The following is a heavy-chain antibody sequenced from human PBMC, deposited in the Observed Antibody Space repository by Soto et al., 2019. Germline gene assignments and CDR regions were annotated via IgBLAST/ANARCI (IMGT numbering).Heavy chain of an antibody. D-gene: IGHD3-22*01. CDR3: ARGLHYYDSSGTKLYNWFDP. V-gene: IGHV4-34*01. CDR2: INHSGST. CDR1: GGSFSGYY. Sequence: SETLSLTCAVYGGSFSGYYWSWIRQPPGKGLEWIGEINHSGSTNYNPSLKSRVTISVDTSKNQFSLKLSSVTAADTAVYYCARGLHYYDSSGTKLYNWFDPWGQGTLVTVSS. J-gene: IGHJ5*02.